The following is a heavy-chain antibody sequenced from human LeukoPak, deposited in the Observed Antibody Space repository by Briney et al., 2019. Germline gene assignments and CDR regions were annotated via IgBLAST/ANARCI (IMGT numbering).Heavy chain of an antibody. D-gene: IGHD5-24*01. Sequence: SETLSLTSTVSGGSISGYYWSWIRQPPGKVLEWIGYIYYSGSNYYNPSLKSRVTISVDTSKNQLSLKLSSVAAADTAVYSCASAGRGGYNQVDYWGQGTLATVS. CDR1: GGSISGYY. CDR2: IYYSGSN. J-gene: IGHJ4*02. CDR3: ASAGRGGYNQVDY. V-gene: IGHV4-59*01.